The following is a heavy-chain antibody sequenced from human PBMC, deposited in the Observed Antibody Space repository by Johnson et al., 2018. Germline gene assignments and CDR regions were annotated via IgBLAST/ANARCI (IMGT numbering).Heavy chain of an antibody. J-gene: IGHJ1*01. V-gene: IGHV3-30-3*01. CDR3: ARDLGVVADSEYVQH. CDR1: GFTFSYFA. D-gene: IGHD2-15*01. CDR2: MSYDGSNK. Sequence: QVQLVQSGGGVVQPGRSXRLSCTASGFTFSYFAMHWVRQAPGKGLEWVALMSYDGSNKDYADSVKGRFTIARDNSKNTLYLQMNSRRAEDTAVYYCARDLGVVADSEYVQHWGQGTLVTVSS.